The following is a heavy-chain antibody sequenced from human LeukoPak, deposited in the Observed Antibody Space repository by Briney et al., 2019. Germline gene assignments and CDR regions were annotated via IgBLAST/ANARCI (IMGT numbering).Heavy chain of an antibody. CDR1: GFTFGDYA. CDR3: TRVLGGYYYDSSGYYYAPDAFDI. CDR2: IRSKAYGGTT. Sequence: RSLRLSCTASGFTFGDYAMSWVRQAPGKGLEWVGFIRSKAYGGTTEYAASVKGRFTIPRDDSKSIAYLQMNSLKTEDTAVYYCTRVLGGYYYDSSGYYYAPDAFDIWGQGTMVTVSS. V-gene: IGHV3-49*04. J-gene: IGHJ3*02. D-gene: IGHD3-22*01.